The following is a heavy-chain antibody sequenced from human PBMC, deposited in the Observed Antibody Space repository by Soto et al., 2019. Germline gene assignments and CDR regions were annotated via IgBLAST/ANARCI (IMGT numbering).Heavy chain of an antibody. Sequence: ASVKVSCKASGGTFSSYAISWVRQAPGQGLEWMGGIIPIFGTANYAQKFQGRVTITADESTSTAYMELSSLRSEDTAVYYCARTRRDIVVVVAATLDYYYGMDVWGQGTTVTVSS. D-gene: IGHD2-15*01. CDR3: ARTRRDIVVVVAATLDYYYGMDV. CDR2: IIPIFGTA. J-gene: IGHJ6*02. V-gene: IGHV1-69*13. CDR1: GGTFSSYA.